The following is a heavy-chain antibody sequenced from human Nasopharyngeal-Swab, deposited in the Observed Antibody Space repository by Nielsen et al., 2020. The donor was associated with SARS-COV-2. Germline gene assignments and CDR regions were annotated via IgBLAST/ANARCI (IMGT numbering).Heavy chain of an antibody. Sequence: SVKVSCKASGGTFSSYAISWVRQAPGQGLEWMGGIIPIFGTANYAQKFQGRVRITADESTSTAYMELSSLRSEDTAVYYCARYSSSWLYYYGMDVWGQGTTVTVSS. CDR1: GGTFSSYA. D-gene: IGHD6-13*01. CDR3: ARYSSSWLYYYGMDV. V-gene: IGHV1-69*13. J-gene: IGHJ6*02. CDR2: IIPIFGTA.